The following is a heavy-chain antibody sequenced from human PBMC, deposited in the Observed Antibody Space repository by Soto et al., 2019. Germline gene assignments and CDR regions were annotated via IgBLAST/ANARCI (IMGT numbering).Heavy chain of an antibody. J-gene: IGHJ4*02. V-gene: IGHV1-69*02. Sequence: QVQLVQSGAEMKRPGSSVKVSCETSGGIFTNYIFNWVRQAPGQGLEWMGWIIPVLNITNYAQKFQGRVTATADRSTSRASLELTSLRSEDTAIYFCAKAPTANAPSAHWGQGTRVTVSS. D-gene: IGHD1-1*01. CDR1: GGIFTNYI. CDR2: IIPVLNIT. CDR3: AKAPTANAPSAH.